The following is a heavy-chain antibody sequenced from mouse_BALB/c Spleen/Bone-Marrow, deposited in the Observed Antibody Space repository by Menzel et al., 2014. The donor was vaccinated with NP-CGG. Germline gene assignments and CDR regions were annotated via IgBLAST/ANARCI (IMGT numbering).Heavy chain of an antibody. CDR2: INYAGSD. D-gene: IGHD1-1*01. V-gene: IGHV3-6*02. Sequence: EVQLQQSGPGLVKPSQSLSLTCSVTGYSITSRYYWNWIRQFPGNKLQWMGYINYAGSDNYNPSLKNRISITRDTSKNQFFLKLNSVTTEDTATYYCARGRGYYGNYFDYWGQGTTLTVSS. J-gene: IGHJ2*01. CDR3: ARGRGYYGNYFDY. CDR1: GYSITSRYY.